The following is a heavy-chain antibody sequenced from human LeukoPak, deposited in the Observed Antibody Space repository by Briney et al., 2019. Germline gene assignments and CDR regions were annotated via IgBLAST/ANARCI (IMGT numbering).Heavy chain of an antibody. CDR1: GLTFSSHW. Sequence: PGGSLRLSCAASGLTFSSHWMHWVRQAPGKGLVWVSRINSDGSSITYADSAKGRFTISRDNAKNTLYLQMNSLGAEDTAVYYCARGSYYYESSSWGQGTLVTVSS. CDR2: INSDGSSI. CDR3: ARGSYYYESSS. J-gene: IGHJ4*02. D-gene: IGHD3-22*01. V-gene: IGHV3-74*01.